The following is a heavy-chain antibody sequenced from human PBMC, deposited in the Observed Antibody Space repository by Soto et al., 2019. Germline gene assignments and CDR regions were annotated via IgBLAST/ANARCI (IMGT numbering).Heavy chain of an antibody. V-gene: IGHV1-18*01. CDR2: LSAYNGNT. J-gene: IGHJ5*02. Sequence: QVQLVQSGAEVKKPGASVKVSCKASGYTFTSYGISWVRQAPGQGREWMGWLSAYNGNTNYAQKLQGRVTMTTDTSTSTAYMELRRLRSDDTAVYYCARALVRGVIITGWFDPWGPGTLVPVSS. CDR3: ARALVRGVIITGWFDP. CDR1: GYTFTSYG. D-gene: IGHD3-10*01.